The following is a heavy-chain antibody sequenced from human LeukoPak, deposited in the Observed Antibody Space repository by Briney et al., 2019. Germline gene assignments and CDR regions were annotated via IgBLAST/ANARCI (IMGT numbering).Heavy chain of an antibody. CDR1: GGSISSSSYY. Sequence: SETLSLTCTVSGGSISSSSYYWGWIRQPPGKGLEWIGSIYYSGSTYYNPSLKGRVTISVDTSKNQFSLKLSSVTAADTAVYYCARRRIANPFDPWGQGTLVTVSS. V-gene: IGHV4-39*01. CDR3: ARRRIANPFDP. J-gene: IGHJ5*02. CDR2: IYYSGST. D-gene: IGHD2-15*01.